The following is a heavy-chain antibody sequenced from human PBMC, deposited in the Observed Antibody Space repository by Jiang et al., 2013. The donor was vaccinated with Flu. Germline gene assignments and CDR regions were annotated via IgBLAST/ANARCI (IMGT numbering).Heavy chain of an antibody. J-gene: IGHJ3*02. Sequence: IIYPGDSDTRYSPSFQGQVTISADKSISTAYLQWSSLKASDTAMYYCARCSGWYEYGAFDIWGQGTMVTVSS. CDR3: ARCSGWYEYGAFDI. CDR2: IYPGDSDT. D-gene: IGHD6-19*01. V-gene: IGHV5-51*01.